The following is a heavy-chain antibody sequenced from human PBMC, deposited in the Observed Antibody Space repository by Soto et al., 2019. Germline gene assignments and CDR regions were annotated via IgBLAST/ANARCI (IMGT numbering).Heavy chain of an antibody. V-gene: IGHV1-58*01. Sequence: FSVARGQWVRQARGQRLEWIGWIVVGSGNTNYAQKFQERVTITRDMSTSTAYMELSSLRSEDTAVYYCAADITMVSYWGQGTLVTVSS. CDR3: AADITMVSY. J-gene: IGHJ4*02. CDR2: IVVGSGNT. CDR1: FSVAR. D-gene: IGHD3-10*01.